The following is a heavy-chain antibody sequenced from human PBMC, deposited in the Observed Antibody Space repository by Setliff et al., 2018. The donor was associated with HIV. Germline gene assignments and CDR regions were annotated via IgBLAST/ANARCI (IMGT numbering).Heavy chain of an antibody. CDR1: GYTVTDLS. CDR3: ATARFLGSYHINAFDI. J-gene: IGHJ3*02. V-gene: IGHV1-24*01. CDR2: FDPEDGET. D-gene: IGHD3-3*01. Sequence: GASVKVSCKVSGYTVTDLSMHWVRQAPGKGLEWKGGFDPEDGETIYATKFQGRVTMTEATSTATAYMELSSLRSEDTAVYYCATARFLGSYHINAFDIWCQETMVTVSS.